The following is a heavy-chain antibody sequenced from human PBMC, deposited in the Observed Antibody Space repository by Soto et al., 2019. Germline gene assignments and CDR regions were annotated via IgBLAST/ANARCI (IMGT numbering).Heavy chain of an antibody. CDR3: AKDRERFLEWLSNYNWFDP. Sequence: PGGSLRLSCAASVFPFSSYAMSWVRQAPGKGLDWVSAISGSGGSTYYADSVKGRFTISRDNSKNTLYLQMNSLRAEDTAVYYCAKDRERFLEWLSNYNWFDPWGQGTLVTVSS. D-gene: IGHD3-3*01. J-gene: IGHJ5*02. CDR2: ISGSGGST. CDR1: VFPFSSYA. V-gene: IGHV3-23*01.